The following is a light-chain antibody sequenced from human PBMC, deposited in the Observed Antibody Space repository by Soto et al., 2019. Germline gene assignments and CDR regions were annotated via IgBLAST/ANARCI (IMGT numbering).Light chain of an antibody. CDR3: QHYGSSPRT. V-gene: IGKV3-20*01. Sequence: EIGLTQSPGTLSLSPGERATLSCRASQSVSSSYLAWYQQKPGQAPRLLIYGASSRATGIPDRFSGSGSGTDFTLTISKLEPEDFAVYYCQHYGSSPRTFGQGTKVEIK. J-gene: IGKJ1*01. CDR1: QSVSSSY. CDR2: GAS.